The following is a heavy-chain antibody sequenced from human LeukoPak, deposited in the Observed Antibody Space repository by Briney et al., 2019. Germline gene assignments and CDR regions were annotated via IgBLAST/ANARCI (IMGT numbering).Heavy chain of an antibody. CDR2: ISGSGGST. D-gene: IGHD2-2*01. CDR1: GFTFSSYA. V-gene: IGHV3-23*01. J-gene: IGHJ3*01. CDR3: ARRMPGDAFDV. Sequence: GGSLRLSCAASGFTFSSYAMSWVRQAPGKGLEWVSAISGSGGSTYYADSVKGRFTISRDNAKSSLYLQMNSLRAEDTAMYFCARRMPGDAFDVWGQGTMVTVSS.